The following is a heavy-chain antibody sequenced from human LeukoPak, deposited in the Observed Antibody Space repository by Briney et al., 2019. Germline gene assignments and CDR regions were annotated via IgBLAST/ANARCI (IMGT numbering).Heavy chain of an antibody. CDR2: IHYSGSS. J-gene: IGHJ5*01. Sequence: SETLSLTCTVSGDSTSNFYWTWIRQSPGKGLEWIGNIHYSGSSVYNPSLKSRGTISIDTSRRQFFLKLPSVTAADTAVYFCALAPNSNWFDFWGPGTLVTVSS. CDR3: ALAPNSNWFDF. V-gene: IGHV4-59*03. CDR1: GDSTSNFY. D-gene: IGHD2-8*01.